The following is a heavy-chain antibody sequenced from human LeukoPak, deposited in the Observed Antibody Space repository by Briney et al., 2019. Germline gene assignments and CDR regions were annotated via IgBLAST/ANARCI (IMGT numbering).Heavy chain of an antibody. Sequence: PGRSLRLSCTASGFTFSDYALSWVRQAPGKGLEWVGFIRSKIHGGTIEYAASVKGRFDISRDDSKSTVYLQMNSLKIEDTAVYYCSRDNYYDSSSYSKYYFDYWGQGTLVTVSS. V-gene: IGHV3-49*04. CDR2: IRSKIHGGTI. CDR1: GFTFSDYA. J-gene: IGHJ4*02. CDR3: SRDNYYDSSSYSKYYFDY. D-gene: IGHD3-22*01.